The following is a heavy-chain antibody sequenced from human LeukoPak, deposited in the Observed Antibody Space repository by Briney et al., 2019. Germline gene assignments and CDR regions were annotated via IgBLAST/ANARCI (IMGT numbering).Heavy chain of an antibody. CDR2: ISDNAVGT. V-gene: IGHV3-23*01. CDR1: GFTFSNYA. Sequence: GGSLRLSCAASGFTFSNYAMSWVRQAPGKGLEWVSSISDNAVGTYYADSVKGRFTISRDNSKNTMYMQMNSLRAEDTAVYYCAKYGIVMAGKGLPDWWGQGTLVTVSS. J-gene: IGHJ4*02. D-gene: IGHD6-19*01. CDR3: AKYGIVMAGKGLPDW.